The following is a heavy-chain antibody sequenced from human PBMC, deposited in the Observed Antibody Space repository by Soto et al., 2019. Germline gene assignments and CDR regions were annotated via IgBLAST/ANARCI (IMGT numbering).Heavy chain of an antibody. J-gene: IGHJ4*02. Sequence: PGGSLRLSCAASGFTFSSYAMSWVRQAPGKGLEWVSAISGSGGSTYYADSVKGRSTISRDNSKNTLYLQMNSLRAEDTAVYYCAKTNRVGLWFGELFARGFDYWGQGTLVTVSS. CDR2: ISGSGGST. V-gene: IGHV3-23*01. CDR3: AKTNRVGLWFGELFARGFDY. CDR1: GFTFSSYA. D-gene: IGHD3-10*01.